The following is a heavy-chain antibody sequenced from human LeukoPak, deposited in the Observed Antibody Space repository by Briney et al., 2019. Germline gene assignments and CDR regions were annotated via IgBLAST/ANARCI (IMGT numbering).Heavy chain of an antibody. CDR1: GYTFTGYY. CDR2: INPNSGGT. Sequence: ASVKVSCKASGYTFTGYYMHWVRQAPGQGLEWMGWINPNSGGTNYAQKFQGRVTMTRDTSISTAYMELSRLRSGDTAVYYCAREARRLNSISFQHWGQGTLVTVSS. CDR3: AREARRLNSISFQH. D-gene: IGHD6-6*01. J-gene: IGHJ1*01. V-gene: IGHV1-2*02.